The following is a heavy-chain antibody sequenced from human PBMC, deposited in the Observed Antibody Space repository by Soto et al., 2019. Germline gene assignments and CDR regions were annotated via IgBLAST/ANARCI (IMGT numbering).Heavy chain of an antibody. V-gene: IGHV4-61*01. CDR3: ARGVGFGYYYYHMDL. D-gene: IGHD3-10*01. J-gene: IGHJ6*02. CDR1: GDSVTSVSDY. CDR2: XYXXXXX. Sequence: PSETPSLTCTVSGDSVTSVSDYWSWIRQPPGKGLEXXGXXYXXXXXDXXPSLGSRVTISIDTSKNQFSLKLTSVTAADTAVYYCARGVGFGYYYYHMDLWGQGNTVTV.